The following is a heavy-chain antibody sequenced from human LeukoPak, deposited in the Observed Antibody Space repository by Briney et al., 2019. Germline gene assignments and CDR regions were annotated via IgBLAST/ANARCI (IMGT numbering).Heavy chain of an antibody. CDR1: GGSISSSSYY. CDR2: INHSGST. D-gene: IGHD6-13*01. V-gene: IGHV4-39*07. J-gene: IGHJ4*02. CDR3: AAGIAAADPFDY. Sequence: PSETLSLTCTVSGGSISSSSYYWGWIRQPPGKGLEWIGEINHSGSTNYNPSLKSRVTISVDTSKNQFSLKLSSVTAADTAVYYCAAGIAAADPFDYWGQGTLVTVSS.